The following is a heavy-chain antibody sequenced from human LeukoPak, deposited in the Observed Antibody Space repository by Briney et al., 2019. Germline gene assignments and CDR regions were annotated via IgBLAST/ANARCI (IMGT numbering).Heavy chain of an antibody. J-gene: IGHJ5*02. Sequence: SQTLSLTCAISGDSVSSNSAVWYWIRQSPSRGLEWLGRTYYRSQWYNDYTGPVKSRITINPDTSKNQFSLQLNSVTPEDTAVYYCARGTSSGRVDPWGQGTLVTVSS. V-gene: IGHV6-1*01. CDR3: ARGTSSGRVDP. D-gene: IGHD2-8*01. CDR2: TYYRSQWYN. CDR1: GDSVSSNSAV.